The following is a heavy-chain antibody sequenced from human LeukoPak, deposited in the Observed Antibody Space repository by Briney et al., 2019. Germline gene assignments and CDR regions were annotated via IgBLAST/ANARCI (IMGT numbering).Heavy chain of an antibody. Sequence: PSETLSLTCTVSGGSISNYYWSWIRQPPGKGLEWIGYIYYTGSTNYNPSLKSRVTISVDTSKNEFSLKLSSVTAADTAVYYCARTTTVTTSAFDIWGQGTMVTVSS. CDR1: GGSISNYY. D-gene: IGHD4-17*01. CDR2: IYYTGST. V-gene: IGHV4-59*12. J-gene: IGHJ3*02. CDR3: ARTTTVTTSAFDI.